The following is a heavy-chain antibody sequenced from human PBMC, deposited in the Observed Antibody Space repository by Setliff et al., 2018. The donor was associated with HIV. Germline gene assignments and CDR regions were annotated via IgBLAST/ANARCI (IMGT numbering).Heavy chain of an antibody. V-gene: IGHV1-18*04. CDR2: ISVYNGHT. J-gene: IGHJ4*02. D-gene: IGHD3-9*01. Sequence: ASVKVSCKASGYTFTGYYMHWVRQAPGQGLEWMGWISVYNGHTNFAQKLQDRVTMTTDTSTSTAYMELRSLRSDDTAVYYCARAYDVLTGYFDYWGQGTLVTVSS. CDR3: ARAYDVLTGYFDY. CDR1: GYTFTGYY.